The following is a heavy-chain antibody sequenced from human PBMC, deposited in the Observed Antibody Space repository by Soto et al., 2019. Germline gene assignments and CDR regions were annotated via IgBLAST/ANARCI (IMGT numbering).Heavy chain of an antibody. CDR2: IIPIFGTA. V-gene: IGHV1-69*13. Sequence: SVKVSCKASGGTFSSYAISWVRQAPGQGLEWMGGIIPIFGTANYAQKLQGRVTITADESKSKEYMEMRSLSFEDTDLYYCASSDYDTSGYAIDYWG. D-gene: IGHD3-22*01. J-gene: IGHJ4*01. CDR3: ASSDYDTSGYAIDY. CDR1: GGTFSSYA.